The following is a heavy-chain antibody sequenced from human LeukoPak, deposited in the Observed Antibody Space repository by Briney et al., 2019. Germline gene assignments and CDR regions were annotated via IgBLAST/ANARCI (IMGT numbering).Heavy chain of an antibody. D-gene: IGHD6-13*01. J-gene: IGHJ5*02. CDR2: IYTSGRT. CDR3: ARENAGQQLLVLVSTDFWFAP. CDR1: GVSISSYD. Sequence: SETLSLTCTVSGVSISSYDWSWIRQPAGKGLEWIGRIYTSGRTNYNPSLKSRVTMSVDTSKNQFSLKLNSVTAAAPAVYYCARENAGQQLLVLVSTDFWFAPWGQGTLVTVSS. V-gene: IGHV4-4*07.